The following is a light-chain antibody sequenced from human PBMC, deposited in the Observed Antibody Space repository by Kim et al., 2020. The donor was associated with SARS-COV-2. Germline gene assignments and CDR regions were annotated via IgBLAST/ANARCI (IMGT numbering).Light chain of an antibody. Sequence: EIVLTQSPGTLSLSPGERATLSCRASQSIRTDDLAWYQQKPGQAPRVLMYDAFIRATDIPDRFSGSGSGTEFTLTISSVEPEDSAVYFCQQYGRSPTFGQGTKVDIK. J-gene: IGKJ1*01. CDR2: DAF. CDR1: QSIRTDD. V-gene: IGKV3-20*01. CDR3: QQYGRSPT.